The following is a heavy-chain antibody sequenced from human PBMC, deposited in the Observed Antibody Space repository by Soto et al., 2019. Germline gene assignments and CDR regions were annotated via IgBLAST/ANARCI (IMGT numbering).Heavy chain of an antibody. V-gene: IGHV4-59*12. Sequence: SETLSLTCTVSGGSISGYYWSWIRQPPGKGLEWIGNIYYSGTTNYNPSLKSRVTISVDTSKNQFSLKLSSVTAADTAVYYCVSSGWFDPWGQGTLVTVSS. CDR2: IYYSGTT. CDR3: VSSGWFDP. J-gene: IGHJ5*02. CDR1: GGSISGYY.